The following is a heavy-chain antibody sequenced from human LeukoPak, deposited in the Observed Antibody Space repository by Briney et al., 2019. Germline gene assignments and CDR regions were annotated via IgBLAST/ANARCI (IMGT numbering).Heavy chain of an antibody. CDR2: IYYSGST. J-gene: IGHJ4*02. CDR3: ARGLDWGSYPLFDY. D-gene: IGHD3-16*02. CDR1: GGSISSYY. Sequence: PSETLSLTCTVSGGSISSYYWSWIRQPPGKGLEWIGYIYYSGSTNYNPSLKSRVTISVDTSKNQFSLKLTSVTAADTAVYYCARGLDWGSYPLFDYWGQGTLVTVSS. V-gene: IGHV4-59*01.